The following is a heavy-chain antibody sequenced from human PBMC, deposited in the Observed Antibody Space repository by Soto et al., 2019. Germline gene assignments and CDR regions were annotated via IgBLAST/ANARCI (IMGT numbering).Heavy chain of an antibody. J-gene: IGHJ5*02. CDR2: IYYSGST. CDR3: ARSPTRITMVRGVPNWFDP. D-gene: IGHD3-10*01. Sequence: QLQLQESGPGLVKPSETLSLTCTVSGGSISSSSYYWGWIRQPPGKGLEWIGSIYYSGSTYYNPSLKSRVTLPVDTAKTPFALSLSSVTAAATAVYYCARSPTRITMVRGVPNWFDPWGQGTLVTVSS. CDR1: GGSISSSSYY. V-gene: IGHV4-39*02.